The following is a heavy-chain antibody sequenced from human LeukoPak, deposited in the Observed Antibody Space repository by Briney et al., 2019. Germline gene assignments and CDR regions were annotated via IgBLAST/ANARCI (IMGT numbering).Heavy chain of an antibody. J-gene: IGHJ4*02. V-gene: IGHV4-59*01. CDR2: IYYSGST. D-gene: IGHD3-22*01. Sequence: SETLSLTCTVSGGSISSYYWSWIRQPPGKGLGWIGYIYYSGSTNYNPSLKSRVTISVDTSKNQFSLKLSSVTAADTAVYYCARVYYYSSGYYFDYWGQGTLVTVSS. CDR1: GGSISSYY. CDR3: ARVYYYSSGYYFDY.